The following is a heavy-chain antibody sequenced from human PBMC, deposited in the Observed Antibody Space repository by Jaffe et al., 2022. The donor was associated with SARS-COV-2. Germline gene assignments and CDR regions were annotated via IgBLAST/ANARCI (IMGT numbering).Heavy chain of an antibody. J-gene: IGHJ5*02. CDR2: IFYSGSA. CDR3: TRVTGSSSYLGFFSGSFEP. V-gene: IGHV4-59*02. CDR1: GGSVSGDY. Sequence: QVQLQESGPGLVKPSETLSLTCIVSGGSVSGDYWSWIRQPPGKGLEWIGYIFYSGSANYNPSLKSRVTISVDTSKNQFSLHLSSVTAADTAVYYCTRVTGSSSYLGFFSGSFEPWGQGTLVTVSS. D-gene: IGHD3-16*01.